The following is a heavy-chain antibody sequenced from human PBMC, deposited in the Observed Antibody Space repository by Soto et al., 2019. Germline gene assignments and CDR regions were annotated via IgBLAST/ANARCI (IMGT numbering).Heavy chain of an antibody. V-gene: IGHV1-69*13. Sequence: SVKVSCKASGGTLSDFVINWVRQAPGHGLEWMGGIIPIFGTANYAQKFQGRVTITADESTNTAYMELSSLRSEDTAVYYCARVVAPSIAARLAPHYYYYGMDVWGQGTTVT. D-gene: IGHD6-6*01. CDR3: ARVVAPSIAARLAPHYYYYGMDV. CDR1: GGTLSDFV. J-gene: IGHJ6*02. CDR2: IIPIFGTA.